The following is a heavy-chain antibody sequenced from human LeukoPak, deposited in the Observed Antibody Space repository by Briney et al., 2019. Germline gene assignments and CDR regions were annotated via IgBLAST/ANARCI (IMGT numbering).Heavy chain of an antibody. CDR1: GGSISSSSYY. J-gene: IGHJ4*02. Sequence: PSETLSLTCTVSGGSISSSSYYWGWIRQPPGKGLEWIGSIYYSGSTYYNPSLKSRVTLSVDTSKNQFSLKLSSVTAADTAVYYCARRSIATRHYFDYWGQGTLVTVSS. CDR2: IYYSGST. V-gene: IGHV4-39*01. CDR3: ARRSIATRHYFDY. D-gene: IGHD6-6*01.